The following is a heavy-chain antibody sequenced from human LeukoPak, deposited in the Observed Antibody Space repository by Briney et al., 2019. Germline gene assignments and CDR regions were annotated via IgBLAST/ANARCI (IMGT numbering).Heavy chain of an antibody. D-gene: IGHD1-26*01. CDR2: IYYSGST. J-gene: IGHJ5*02. Sequence: SETLSLTCTVSGGSISSYYWSWIRQPPGKGLEWLGYIYYSGSTNYNPSLKSRVTISVDTSKNQFSLKLSSVTAADTAVYYCARGRNVGATSRWFDPWGQGTLVTVSS. CDR1: GGSISSYY. CDR3: ARGRNVGATSRWFDP. V-gene: IGHV4-59*01.